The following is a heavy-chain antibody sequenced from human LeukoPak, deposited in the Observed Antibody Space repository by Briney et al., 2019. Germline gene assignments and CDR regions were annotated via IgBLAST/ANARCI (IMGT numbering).Heavy chain of an antibody. V-gene: IGHV4-39*07. CDR2: IYYSGST. D-gene: IGHD6-19*01. CDR3: ASAGYSSDWFDP. CDR1: GDSISSTNYY. Sequence: PSETLSLTCTVSGDSISSTNYYWGWIRQPPGKGLEWIGSIYYSGSTYYNPSLKSRVTISVDTSKNQFSLKLSSVTAADTAVYYCASAGYSSDWFDPWGQGTLVTVSS. J-gene: IGHJ5*02.